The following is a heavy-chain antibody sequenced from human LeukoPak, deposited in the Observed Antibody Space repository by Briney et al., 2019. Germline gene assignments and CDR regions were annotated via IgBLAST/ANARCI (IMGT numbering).Heavy chain of an antibody. Sequence: GGSQRLSCAASGFTFSSYAMSWVRQAPGKGLEWVSGISGSGGSTYYADSVRGRFTISRDNSKNTLYLQMNSLRAEDTAVYYCAKDRGGSNPNNWIDPWGQGTLVAVSS. V-gene: IGHV3-23*01. CDR2: ISGSGGST. D-gene: IGHD2-15*01. CDR3: AKDRGGSNPNNWIDP. J-gene: IGHJ5*02. CDR1: GFTFSSYA.